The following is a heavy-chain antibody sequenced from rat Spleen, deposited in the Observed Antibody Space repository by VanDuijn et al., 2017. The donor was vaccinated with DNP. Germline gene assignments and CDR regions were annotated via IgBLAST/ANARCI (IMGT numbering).Heavy chain of an antibody. CDR1: GFTFSDYY. Sequence: EVQLVESGGDLVQPGRSLKLSCAASGFTFSDYYMAWVRQAPTKGLEWVASIRYDGGSTYYRDSVKGRFTISRDNAKTTLYLQMNSLRSEDMATYYCAIWYNSGYYFDYWGQGVMATVSS. D-gene: IGHD4-3*01. CDR2: IRYDGGST. V-gene: IGHV5-20*01. J-gene: IGHJ2*01. CDR3: AIWYNSGYYFDY.